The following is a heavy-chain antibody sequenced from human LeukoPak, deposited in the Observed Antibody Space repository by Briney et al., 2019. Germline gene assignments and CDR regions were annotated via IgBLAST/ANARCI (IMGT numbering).Heavy chain of an antibody. CDR1: GFTFGSYS. V-gene: IGHV3-21*01. CDR3: GRDSVTVAPAAPDY. CDR2: ISGSSGYI. D-gene: IGHD2-2*01. Sequence: PGGSLRLSCAASGFTFGSYSMNWVRQAPGKGLEWVSSISGSSGYIYYADSVKGRFTISRDNAKNSVYLQMNSLRAEDTAVYSCGRDSVTVAPAAPDYWGQGTLVTVSS. J-gene: IGHJ4*02.